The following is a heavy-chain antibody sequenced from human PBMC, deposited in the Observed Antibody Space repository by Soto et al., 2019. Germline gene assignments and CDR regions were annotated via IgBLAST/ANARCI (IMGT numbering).Heavy chain of an antibody. Sequence: PSETLSLTCTVSGGSINSDYWSWIRRPAGKGLEWIGRISNTGTTNYDPSLKSRVTMSIDRSKNQFSLKLNSVTAADTALYYCARVRRELRFWEWYIFDFWGQGTPVTVSS. D-gene: IGHD3-3*01. CDR2: ISNTGTT. J-gene: IGHJ4*01. CDR3: ARVRRELRFWEWYIFDF. V-gene: IGHV4-4*07. CDR1: GGSINSDY.